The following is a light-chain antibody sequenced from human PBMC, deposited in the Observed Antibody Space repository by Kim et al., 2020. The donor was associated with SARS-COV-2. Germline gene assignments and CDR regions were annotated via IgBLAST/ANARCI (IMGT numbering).Light chain of an antibody. CDR2: AAS. CDR3: LQDFNYPRT. CDR1: QGIRDD. J-gene: IGKJ1*01. Sequence: ACVGDRVTITCRASQGIRDDLGWYQQKPGKAPKLLIYAASSLQSGVPSRLSGSGSGTDFTLTISSLQPEDFATYYCLQDFNYPRTFGQGTKVEIK. V-gene: IGKV1-6*02.